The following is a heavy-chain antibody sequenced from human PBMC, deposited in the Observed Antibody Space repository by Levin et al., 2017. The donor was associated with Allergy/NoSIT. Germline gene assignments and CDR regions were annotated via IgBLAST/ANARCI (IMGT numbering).Heavy chain of an antibody. J-gene: IGHJ4*02. V-gene: IGHV1-69*13. CDR2: IIPIFGTA. CDR1: GGTFSSYA. D-gene: IGHD1-1*01. CDR3: ARGRVQRYYCDY. Sequence: SVKVSCKASGGTFSSYAISWVRQAPGQGLEWMGGIIPIFGTANYAQKFQGRVTITADESTSTAYMELSSLRSEDTAVYSCARGRVQRYYCDYWGQGTLVTVSS.